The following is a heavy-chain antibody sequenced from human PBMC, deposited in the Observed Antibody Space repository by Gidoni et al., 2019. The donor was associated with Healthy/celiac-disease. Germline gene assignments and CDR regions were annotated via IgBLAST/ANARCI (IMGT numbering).Heavy chain of an antibody. Sequence: QLQLQESGPGLVKPSETLSLMCSVSGGPMTTSGHYWGWIRQPPGKGLEWIGSMNYSGSHYYSPSLESRVTISVDMSKSHFSLKLTSVTAADTAVYYCVRVSRDFGVLTIDWGQGTLVTVSS. CDR2: MNYSGSH. V-gene: IGHV4-39*07. J-gene: IGHJ4*02. CDR1: GGPMTTSGHY. D-gene: IGHD3-3*01. CDR3: VRVSRDFGVLTID.